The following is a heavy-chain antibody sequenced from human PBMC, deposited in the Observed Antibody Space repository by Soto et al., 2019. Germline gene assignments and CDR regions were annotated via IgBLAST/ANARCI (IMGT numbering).Heavy chain of an antibody. CDR2: IYYSGST. CDR1: GGSISSGGYY. J-gene: IGHJ6*02. D-gene: IGHD3-3*01. CDR3: ARGLLSSRWLLYPNGPYYYGMDV. V-gene: IGHV4-31*03. Sequence: SGTLSLTCTVSGGSISSGGYYWSWIRQHPGKGLEWIGYIYYSGSTYYNPSLKSRVTISVDTSKNQFSLKLSSVTAADTAVYYCARGLLSSRWLLYPNGPYYYGMDVWGQGTTVTVSS.